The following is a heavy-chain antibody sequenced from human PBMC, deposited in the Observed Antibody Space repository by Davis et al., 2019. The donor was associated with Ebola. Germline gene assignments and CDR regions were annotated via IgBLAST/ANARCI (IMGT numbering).Heavy chain of an antibody. CDR1: GGSFSGYY. CDR2: INHSGST. CDR3: ARGRGWVAARPFDY. Sequence: PGGSLRLSCAVYGGSFSGYYWSWIRQPPGKGLEWIGEINHSGSTNYNPSLKSRVTISVDTSKNQFSLKLSSVTAADTAVYYCARGRGWVAARPFDYWGQGTLVTVSS. D-gene: IGHD6-6*01. V-gene: IGHV4-34*01. J-gene: IGHJ4*02.